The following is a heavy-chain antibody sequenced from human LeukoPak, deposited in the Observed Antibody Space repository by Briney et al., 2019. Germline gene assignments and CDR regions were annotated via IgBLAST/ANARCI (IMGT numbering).Heavy chain of an antibody. CDR1: GYSFTGYY. J-gene: IGHJ4*02. D-gene: IGHD6-19*01. Sequence: ASVKVSCKTSGYSFTGYYMHWVRQAPGQGLEWMGIINPSGGSTSYAQKFQGRVTMTRDMSTSTVYMELSSLRSEDTAVYYCARRSGIAVAGAFDYWGQGTLVTVSS. CDR2: INPSGGST. V-gene: IGHV1-46*01. CDR3: ARRSGIAVAGAFDY.